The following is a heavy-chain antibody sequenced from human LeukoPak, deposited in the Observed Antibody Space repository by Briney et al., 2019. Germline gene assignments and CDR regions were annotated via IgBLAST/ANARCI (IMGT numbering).Heavy chain of an antibody. D-gene: IGHD3-3*01. Sequence: ASVKVSCKASGYTFTGYYMHWVRQAPGQGLEWMGWINPNSGGTNYAQKFQGRVTVTRDTSISTAYMELSRLRSDDTAVYYCARGPITIFGVVTYYFDYWGQGTLVTVSS. CDR2: INPNSGGT. CDR3: ARGPITIFGVVTYYFDY. CDR1: GYTFTGYY. V-gene: IGHV1-2*02. J-gene: IGHJ4*02.